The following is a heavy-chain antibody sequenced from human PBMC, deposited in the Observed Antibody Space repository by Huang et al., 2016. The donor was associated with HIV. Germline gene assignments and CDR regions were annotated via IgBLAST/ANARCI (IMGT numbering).Heavy chain of an antibody. D-gene: IGHD1-7*01. CDR2: IKQDESEK. CDR3: ATKTAGMDI. CDR1: TFTFGAYW. J-gene: IGHJ6*02. V-gene: IGHV3-7*01. Sequence: VESGGRSVQPGGSLKLSCGGSTFTFGAYWMSWVRQPPGKRLEWEANIKQDESEKYYVDSVKGRFNISRDNARKVLFLEMDNLRVEDTAMYFCATKTAGMDIWGQGTTVTVSS.